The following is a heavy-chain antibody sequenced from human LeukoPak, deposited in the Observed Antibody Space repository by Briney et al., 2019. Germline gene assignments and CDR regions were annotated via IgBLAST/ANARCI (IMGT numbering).Heavy chain of an antibody. V-gene: IGHV4-59*01. Sequence: SETLSLTCTVSGGSISSYYWSWIRQPPGKGLEWIGYIYYSGSTNYNPSLKSRVTISVDTSKNQFSLKLSSVTAADTAVYYCARGDSSGYCLDYWGQGTLVTVPS. J-gene: IGHJ4*02. CDR1: GGSISSYY. CDR3: ARGDSSGYCLDY. CDR2: IYYSGST. D-gene: IGHD3-22*01.